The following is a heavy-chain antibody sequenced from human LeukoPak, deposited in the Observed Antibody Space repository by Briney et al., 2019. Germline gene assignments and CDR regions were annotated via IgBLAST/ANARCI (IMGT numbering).Heavy chain of an antibody. CDR2: IIPIFGTA. CDR3: ARSRRRGYGGNSDAFDI. Sequence: SVKVSCKASGGTFSSYAISWVRQAPGQGLEWMGGIIPIFGTANYAQKLQGRVTMTTDTSTSTAYMELRSLRSDDTAVYYCARSRRRGYGGNSDAFDIWGQGTMVTVSS. D-gene: IGHD4-23*01. V-gene: IGHV1-69*05. CDR1: GGTFSSYA. J-gene: IGHJ3*02.